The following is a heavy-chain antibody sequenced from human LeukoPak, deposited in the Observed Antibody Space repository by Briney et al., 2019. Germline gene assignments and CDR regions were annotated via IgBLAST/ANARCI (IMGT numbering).Heavy chain of an antibody. CDR1: GFTVSSSF. CDR2: FLTSTGTT. Sequence: GGSLRLSCAAPGFTVSSSFVDWVRQAPGKGLEWVSTFLTSTGTTYYAASVRGRFSISADISKTTLYLQMDRLRAEDTAVYYCAKDYDPDGDLTFIDIWGRGTLVTVSS. V-gene: IGHV3-23*01. CDR3: AKDYDPDGDLTFIDI. D-gene: IGHD3-16*01. J-gene: IGHJ3*02.